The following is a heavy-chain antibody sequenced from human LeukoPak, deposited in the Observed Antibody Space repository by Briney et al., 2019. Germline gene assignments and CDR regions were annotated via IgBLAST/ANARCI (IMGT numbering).Heavy chain of an antibody. CDR3: AKDNYDILTGYRSRIV. Sequence: GGPLRLSRAASGFTFSSYAMSWVRQAPGKGLEWVSAISGSGGSTYYADSVKGRFTISRDNSKNTLHLQMNSLRAEDTAVYYCAKDNYDILTGYRSRIVWGQGTLVTVSS. CDR1: GFTFSSYA. J-gene: IGHJ4*02. V-gene: IGHV3-23*01. CDR2: ISGSGGST. D-gene: IGHD3-9*01.